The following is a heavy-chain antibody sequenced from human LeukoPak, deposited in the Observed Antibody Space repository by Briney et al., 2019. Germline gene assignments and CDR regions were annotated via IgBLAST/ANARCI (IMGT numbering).Heavy chain of an antibody. J-gene: IGHJ4*02. CDR3: ARGALDHATVTNYFEY. CDR1: GYTFSDHY. CDR2: IDPNSGGT. D-gene: IGHD4-17*01. Sequence: GASVKVSCRASGYTFSDHYMQWVRQAPGQGFEWLGWIDPNSGGTSYAQKFQGRVTMTRDTSISTAYMELSRLGSDDTAVSYCARGALDHATVTNYFEYWGQGTLVTVSS. V-gene: IGHV1-2*02.